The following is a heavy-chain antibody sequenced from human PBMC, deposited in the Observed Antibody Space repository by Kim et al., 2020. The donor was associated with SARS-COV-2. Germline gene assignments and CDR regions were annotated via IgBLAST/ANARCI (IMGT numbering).Heavy chain of an antibody. Sequence: SETLSLTCTVSGGSISSYYWSWIRQPPGKGLEWIGYIYYSGSTNYNPSLKSRVTISVDTSKNQFSLKLSSVTAADTAVYYCARDWITMVQGVIMGGWFDPWGQGTLVTVSS. CDR2: IYYSGST. CDR1: GGSISSYY. J-gene: IGHJ5*02. V-gene: IGHV4-59*13. CDR3: ARDWITMVQGVIMGGWFDP. D-gene: IGHD3-10*01.